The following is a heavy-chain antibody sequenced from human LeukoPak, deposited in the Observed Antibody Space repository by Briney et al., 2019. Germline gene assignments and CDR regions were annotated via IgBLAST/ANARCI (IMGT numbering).Heavy chain of an antibody. J-gene: IGHJ6*04. V-gene: IGHV1-3*01. D-gene: IGHD3-10*01. CDR2: INAFKGDT. CDR3: ARARTMVRGVIITGYYYGMDV. Sequence: ASVKVSYKACGYTFPSYALHWVRQAPGQRLEWMGWINAFKGDTKYSQKFQGRVTISRDTSVSTAYMELSSLRSEDTAVYYCARARTMVRGVIITGYYYGMDVWGKGTTVTVSS. CDR1: GYTFPSYA.